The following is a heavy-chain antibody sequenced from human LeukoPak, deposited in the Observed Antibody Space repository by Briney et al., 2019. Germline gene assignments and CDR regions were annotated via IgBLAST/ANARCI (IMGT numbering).Heavy chain of an antibody. Sequence: ESGPGLVKPSQTLSLTCAISGDSVSGGSAGWNWIRQSPSRGLEWLGRIYYRSKWYSDYAISVKSRITINPDTSRNQFSLQLNSVTHDDTAVYYCTGGGLVRGSLHWFDPWGQGTLVTVSS. V-gene: IGHV6-1*01. CDR1: GDSVSGGSAG. CDR3: TGGGLVRGSLHWFDP. J-gene: IGHJ5*02. D-gene: IGHD3-10*01. CDR2: IYYRSKWYS.